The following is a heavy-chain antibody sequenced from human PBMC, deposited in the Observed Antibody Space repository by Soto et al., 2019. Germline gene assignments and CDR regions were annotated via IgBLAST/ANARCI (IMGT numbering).Heavy chain of an antibody. CDR3: ARGGGVGVAGSAAFDM. Sequence: QLHLVQSGAVVKKPGASVTVSCSASGYPVTAYYMHWVRQAPGRGLEWMGGINPATGAAKYTQTSQGRVTMTRETSTSTVLMELSGLTSEDTAVFYCARGGGVGVAGSAAFDMWGQGTVVTVSS. D-gene: IGHD3-3*01. V-gene: IGHV1-2*02. CDR1: GYPVTAYY. CDR2: INPATGAA. J-gene: IGHJ3*02.